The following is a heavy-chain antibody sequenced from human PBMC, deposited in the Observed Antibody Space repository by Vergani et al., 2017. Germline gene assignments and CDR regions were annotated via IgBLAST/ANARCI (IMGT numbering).Heavy chain of an antibody. J-gene: IGHJ5*02. V-gene: IGHV4-30-2*01. CDR2: IFPSGNS. Sequence: QVQLQESGPGLVKPSQTLSLTCTVSGGSITNGGFSWNWIRQPPGKGPEWIGYIFPSGNSDYNPSLKNRVSISLDTSKNQFSLKLNSVTAADTAVYYCGRVADFYGLGSRLLDLWGQGILVTVSS. CDR1: GGSITNGGFS. CDR3: GRVADFYGLGSRLLDL. D-gene: IGHD3-10*01.